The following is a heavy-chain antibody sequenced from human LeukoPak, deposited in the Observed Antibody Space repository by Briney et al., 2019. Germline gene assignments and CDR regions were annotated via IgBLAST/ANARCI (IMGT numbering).Heavy chain of an antibody. D-gene: IGHD3-10*01. CDR1: GFTFSSYS. J-gene: IGHJ4*02. CDR2: ISSSSSTI. CDR3: ARKKYGSGFDY. Sequence: GGSLRLSCAASGFTFSSYSMNWVRQAPGKGLEWVSHISSSSSTIYYADSVKGRFTISRDNAKNSLYLQMNSLRAEDTAVYYCARKKYGSGFDYWGQGTLVTVSS. V-gene: IGHV3-48*04.